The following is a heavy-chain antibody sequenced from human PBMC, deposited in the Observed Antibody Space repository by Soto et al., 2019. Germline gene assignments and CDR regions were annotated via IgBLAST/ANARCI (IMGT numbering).Heavy chain of an antibody. CDR2: ISDDGSYN. Sequence: GGSLRLSCVASGFTFSNYGIHWVRQAPGKGLDWVALISDDGSYNLYADSVKGRFTISRDNSKNTLFLQMNSLRAEDTAVYYCAKERATTTAFDYWGQGALVTVSS. CDR1: GFTFSNYG. J-gene: IGHJ4*02. D-gene: IGHD4-17*01. V-gene: IGHV3-30*18. CDR3: AKERATTTAFDY.